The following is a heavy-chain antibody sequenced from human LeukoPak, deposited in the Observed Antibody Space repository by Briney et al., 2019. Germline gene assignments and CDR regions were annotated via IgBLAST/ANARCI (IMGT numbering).Heavy chain of an antibody. D-gene: IGHD5-12*01. V-gene: IGHV3-30-3*01. CDR2: ISYDGSNK. CDR1: GFTFSSYA. J-gene: IGHJ4*02. CDR3: ARDGSQSSGYSGYDLLNYFDY. Sequence: PGGSLRLSCAASGFTFSSYAMHWVRQAPGKGLEWVAVISYDGSNKYYADSVKGRSTISRDNSKNTLYLQMNSLRAEDTAVYYCARDGSQSSGYSGYDLLNYFDYWGQGTLVTVSS.